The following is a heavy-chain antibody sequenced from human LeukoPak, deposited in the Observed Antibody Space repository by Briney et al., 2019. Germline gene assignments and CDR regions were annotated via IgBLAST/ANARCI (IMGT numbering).Heavy chain of an antibody. CDR1: GFTFNSYA. CDR2: ISGSGGST. CDR3: ARMPYYDFWRGYTTFFDY. J-gene: IGHJ4*02. V-gene: IGHV3-23*01. Sequence: GGSLRLSCAASGFTFNSYAMSWVRQAPGKGLEWVSAISGSGGSTYYADSVKGRFTISRDNSKNTLYLQMNSLRAEDTAVYYCARMPYYDFWRGYTTFFDYWGQGTLVTVSS. D-gene: IGHD3-3*01.